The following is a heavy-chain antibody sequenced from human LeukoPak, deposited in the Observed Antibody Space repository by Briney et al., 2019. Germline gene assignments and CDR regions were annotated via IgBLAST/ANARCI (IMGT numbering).Heavy chain of an antibody. CDR1: GFTFSSYG. CDR2: ISYGGSNK. V-gene: IGHV3-30*03. Sequence: EGSLRLSCAASGFTFSSYGMHWVRQASGKGLEWVAVISYGGSNKHYADSVKGRFTISRDNSKNTLYLQMNSLRAEDTAVYYCATRGGGYCSSTSCYRSASDYYCYYGMDVWGQGTTVTVSS. J-gene: IGHJ6*02. CDR3: ATRGGGYCSSTSCYRSASDYYCYYGMDV. D-gene: IGHD2-2*03.